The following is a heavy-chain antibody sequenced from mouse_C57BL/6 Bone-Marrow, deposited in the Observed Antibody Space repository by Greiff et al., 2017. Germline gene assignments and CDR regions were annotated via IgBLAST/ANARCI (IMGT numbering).Heavy chain of an antibody. J-gene: IGHJ1*03. V-gene: IGHV1-50*01. CDR1: GYTFTSYW. CDR3: AREIYDGYYFGYFDV. CDR2: IDPSDSYT. D-gene: IGHD2-3*01. Sequence: VQLQQPGAELVKPGASVKLSCKASGYTFTSYWMQWVKQRPGQGLEWIGEIDPSDSYTNYNQKFQGKATLTVDTSSSTAYMQLSSLTSEDSAVYYCAREIYDGYYFGYFDVWGTGTTVTVSS.